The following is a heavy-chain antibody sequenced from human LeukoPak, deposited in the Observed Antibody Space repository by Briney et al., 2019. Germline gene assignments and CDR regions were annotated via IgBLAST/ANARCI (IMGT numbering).Heavy chain of an antibody. CDR3: ARDKSRITIFGVATYYFDY. D-gene: IGHD3-3*01. Sequence: EASVKVSCKASGYTFTGYYMHWVRQAPGQGLEWMGRINPNSGGTNYAQKFQGRVTMTRDTSISTAHMELSRLRSDDTAVYYCARDKSRITIFGVATYYFDYWGQGTLVTVSS. V-gene: IGHV1-2*06. CDR1: GYTFTGYY. CDR2: INPNSGGT. J-gene: IGHJ4*02.